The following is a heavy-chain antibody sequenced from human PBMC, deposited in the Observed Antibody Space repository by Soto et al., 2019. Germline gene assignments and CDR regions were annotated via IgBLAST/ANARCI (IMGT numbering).Heavy chain of an antibody. D-gene: IGHD2-15*01. CDR2: IIPIFGTA. CDR3: ASGYCSGGSCYRFRWFDP. V-gene: IGHV1-69*13. Sequence: SVKVSCKASGGTFSSYAISWVRQAPGQGLEWMGGIIPIFGTANYAQKFQGRVTITADESTSTAYMELSSLRSEDTAVYYCASGYCSGGSCYRFRWFDPWGQGTLVTVSS. CDR1: GGTFSSYA. J-gene: IGHJ5*02.